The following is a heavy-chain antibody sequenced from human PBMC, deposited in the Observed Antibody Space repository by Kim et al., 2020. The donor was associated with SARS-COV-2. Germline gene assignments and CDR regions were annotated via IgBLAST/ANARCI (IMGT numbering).Heavy chain of an antibody. CDR1: GYTFTSYG. Sequence: ASVKVSCKASGYTFTSYGISWVRQAPGQGLEWMGWISAYNGNTNYAQKLQGRVTMTTDTSTSTAYMELRSLRSDDTAVYYCARAYDILTGYWNFDYWGQGTLVTVSS. CDR3: ARAYDILTGYWNFDY. V-gene: IGHV1-18*04. CDR2: ISAYNGNT. J-gene: IGHJ4*02. D-gene: IGHD3-9*01.